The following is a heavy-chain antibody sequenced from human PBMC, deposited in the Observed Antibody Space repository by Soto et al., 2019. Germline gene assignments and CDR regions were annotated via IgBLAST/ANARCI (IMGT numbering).Heavy chain of an antibody. CDR3: AGDGGRDYYDSSGYHNWFDP. D-gene: IGHD3-22*01. CDR2: IIPIFGTA. V-gene: IGHV1-69*13. CDR1: GGTFSSYA. J-gene: IGHJ5*02. Sequence: SVKVSCKASGGTFSSYAISWVRQAPGQGLEWMGGIIPIFGTANYAQKFQGRVTITADESTSTAYMELSSLRSEDTAVYYCAGDGGRDYYDSSGYHNWFDPWGQGTLVTVSS.